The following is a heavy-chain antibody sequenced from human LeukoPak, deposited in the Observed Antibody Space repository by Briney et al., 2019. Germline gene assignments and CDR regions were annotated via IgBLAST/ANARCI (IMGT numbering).Heavy chain of an antibody. V-gene: IGHV4-39*01. Sequence: GSLRLSCAASGFSFSSYGMHWVRQPPGKGLEWIGNIYYSGSTYYNPSLKSRVTVSVDTSNNKFSLKLSSVTAADTAVYYCARYRQSPSDAFDIWGQGTMVTVSS. CDR2: IYYSGST. J-gene: IGHJ3*02. CDR3: ARYRQSPSDAFDI. D-gene: IGHD3-16*02. CDR1: GFSFSSYG.